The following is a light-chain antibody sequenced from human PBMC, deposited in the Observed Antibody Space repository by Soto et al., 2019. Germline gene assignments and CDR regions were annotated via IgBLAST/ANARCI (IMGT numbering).Light chain of an antibody. CDR2: DNN. Sequence: SVLTQSPSVSAAPGQKVTISCSGSSSNIGNNYVSWYQQLPGTAPKLLIYDNNKRPSEIPDRFSGSKSGPSATLGITGLQTGDEADYYCGTWDSSLSAGVFGTGTKVTV. V-gene: IGLV1-51*01. J-gene: IGLJ1*01. CDR1: SSNIGNNY. CDR3: GTWDSSLSAGV.